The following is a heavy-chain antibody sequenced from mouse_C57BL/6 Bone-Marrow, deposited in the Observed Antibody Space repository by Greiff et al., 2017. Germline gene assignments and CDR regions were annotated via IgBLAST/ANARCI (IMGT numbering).Heavy chain of an antibody. CDR2: IDPSDSYT. J-gene: IGHJ3*01. V-gene: IGHV1-69*01. CDR3: ARSEVIWFAY. CDR1: GYTFTSYW. Sequence: QVQLQQPGAELVMPGASVKLSCKASGYTFTSYWMHWVKQRPGQGLEWIGEIDPSDSYTNYNQKFKGKSTLTVDKSSSTAYIQLSSLTSEDSAVYYCARSEVIWFAYWGQGTLVTVSA. D-gene: IGHD1-2*01.